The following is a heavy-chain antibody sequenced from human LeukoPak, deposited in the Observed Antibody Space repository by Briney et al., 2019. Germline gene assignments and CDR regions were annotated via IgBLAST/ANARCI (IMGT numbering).Heavy chain of an antibody. CDR3: ANGKLRGYWYFDL. Sequence: PGGSLRLSCAASGFTFSSYAMSWVRQAPGKGLEWVSAISGSGGSTYYADSVRGRFTISRDNSKNTLYLQMNSLRAEDTAVYYCANGKLRGYWYFDLWGRGTLVTVSS. D-gene: IGHD1-7*01. CDR1: GFTFSSYA. V-gene: IGHV3-23*01. J-gene: IGHJ2*01. CDR2: ISGSGGST.